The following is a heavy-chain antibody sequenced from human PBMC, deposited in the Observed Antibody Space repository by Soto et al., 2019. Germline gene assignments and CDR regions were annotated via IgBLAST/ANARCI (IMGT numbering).Heavy chain of an antibody. CDR1: GFTFSSYA. V-gene: IGHV3-23*01. Sequence: GGSLRLSCAASGFTFSSYAMSWVRQAPGKGLEWVSAISGSGGSTYYADSVKGRFTISRDNSKNTLYLQMNSLRAEDTAVYYCAKGPSGYSGYDYAFDIWGQGTMVTVSS. D-gene: IGHD5-12*01. J-gene: IGHJ3*02. CDR3: AKGPSGYSGYDYAFDI. CDR2: ISGSGGST.